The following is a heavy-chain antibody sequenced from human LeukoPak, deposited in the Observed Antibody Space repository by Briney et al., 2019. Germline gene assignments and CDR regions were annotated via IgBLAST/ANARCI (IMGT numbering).Heavy chain of an antibody. CDR1: GFTFSTFG. Sequence: PGGSLRLSCAASGFAASGFTFSTFGMHWVRQAPGKGLEWVAFIRYDGYNKYYADSVKGRFTISRDNSKNTLYLQMNSLRAEDTAVYYCARVGDLNYFDYWGQGTLVTVSS. CDR2: IRYDGYNK. J-gene: IGHJ4*02. V-gene: IGHV3-30*02. D-gene: IGHD4-17*01. CDR3: ARVGDLNYFDY.